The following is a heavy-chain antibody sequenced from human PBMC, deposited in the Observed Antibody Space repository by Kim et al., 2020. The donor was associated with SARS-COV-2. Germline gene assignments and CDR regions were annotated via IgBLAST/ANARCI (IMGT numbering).Heavy chain of an antibody. V-gene: IGHV1-46*01. CDR3: ARGVGYCDSSGYGY. Sequence: ASVKVSCKASGYTFTSYYLHWVRQAPGQGLEWMGIINPSGGDTTYPQKFQGRITMTRDTSTSTVYMERSSLRSEDTAGYYCARGVGYCDSSGYGYWGQGTLVTVSS. J-gene: IGHJ4*02. CDR2: INPSGGDT. CDR1: GYTFTSYY. D-gene: IGHD3-22*01.